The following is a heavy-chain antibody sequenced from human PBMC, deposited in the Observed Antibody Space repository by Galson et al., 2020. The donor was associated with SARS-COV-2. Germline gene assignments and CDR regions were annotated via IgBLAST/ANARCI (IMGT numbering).Heavy chain of an antibody. V-gene: IGHV4-38-2*01. CDR1: GYSTSSGYY. CDR3: ARVCFGCDSVSAI. CDR2: IYHSGST. Sequence: ASETLSLTCAVSGYSTSSGYYWGWIRQPPGKGLEWIGGIYHSGSTYYNPSLKSRVTISVDTSKNQFSLNLSSVTAADTAVYYCARVCFGCDSVSAIWGRGTMVTVSS. D-gene: IGHD3-22*01. J-gene: IGHJ3*02.